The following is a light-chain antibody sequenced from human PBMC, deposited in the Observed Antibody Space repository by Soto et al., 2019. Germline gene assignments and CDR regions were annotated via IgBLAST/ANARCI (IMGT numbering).Light chain of an antibody. J-gene: IGKJ5*01. CDR1: QSVSSF. CDR2: DTS. Sequence: EVVLTQSPATLSLSPGERATLSCRASQSVSSFLAWYQQKPGQAPRLLIYDTSNRATGIPARFSGSGAGTDFTLTTSSLEPEDFAVYYCQQRNSRPSITFGQGTRLEIK. CDR3: QQRNSRPSIT. V-gene: IGKV3-11*01.